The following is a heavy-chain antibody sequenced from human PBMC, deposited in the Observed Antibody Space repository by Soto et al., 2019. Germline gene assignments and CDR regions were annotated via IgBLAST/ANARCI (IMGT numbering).Heavy chain of an antibody. CDR2: IIPILGIA. Sequence: SVKVSCKASGGTFSSYTISWVRQAPGQGLEWMGRIIPILGIANYAQKFQGRVTITADKSTSTAYMELSSLRSEDTAVYYCAARTGYYTSYYCMDVWGKGTTVTVSS. CDR3: AARTGYYTSYYCMDV. V-gene: IGHV1-69*02. D-gene: IGHD3-9*01. J-gene: IGHJ6*03. CDR1: GGTFSSYT.